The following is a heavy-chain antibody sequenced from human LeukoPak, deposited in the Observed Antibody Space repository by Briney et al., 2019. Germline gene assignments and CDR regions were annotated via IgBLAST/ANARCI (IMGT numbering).Heavy chain of an antibody. J-gene: IGHJ5*02. CDR3: ATQLTYCSSTSCYGWFDP. CDR2: IYYSGST. CDR1: GGSISSGDYY. D-gene: IGHD2-2*01. Sequence: SETLSLTCTVSGGSISSGDYYWSWIRQPPGKGLEWIGYIYYSGSTYYNPSLKSRVTISVDTSKNQFSLKLSSATAADTAVYYCATQLTYCSSTSCYGWFDPWGQGTLVTVSS. V-gene: IGHV4-30-4*08.